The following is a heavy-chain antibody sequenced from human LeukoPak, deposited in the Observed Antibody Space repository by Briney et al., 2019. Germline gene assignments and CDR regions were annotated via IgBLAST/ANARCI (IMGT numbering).Heavy chain of an antibody. Sequence: GGSLRLSCAASGFTFSSYAMHWVRQAPGKGLEWVAVISYDGSIKYHADSVNGRFTISRDNSKNTLDLQMNSLRAEDTAVYYCAKEGKVTTVTYFDSWGQGTLVTVSS. CDR1: GFTFSSYA. D-gene: IGHD4-17*01. CDR2: ISYDGSIK. J-gene: IGHJ4*02. CDR3: AKEGKVTTVTYFDS. V-gene: IGHV3-30-3*01.